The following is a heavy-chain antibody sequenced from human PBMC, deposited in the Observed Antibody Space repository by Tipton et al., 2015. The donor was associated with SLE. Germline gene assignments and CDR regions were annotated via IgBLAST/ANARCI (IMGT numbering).Heavy chain of an antibody. J-gene: IGHJ4*02. V-gene: IGHV3-NL1*01. Sequence: SLRLSCAASGFTFSSYGMHWVRQAPGKGLEWVSAISGSGGSTYYADSVKGRFTISRDNSKNTLYLQMNSLRAEDTAAYYCSVGGLYRGYSSEPFDYWGQGTLVTVSS. CDR2: ISGSGGST. CDR3: SVGGLYRGYSSEPFDY. D-gene: IGHD5-18*01. CDR1: GFTFSSYG.